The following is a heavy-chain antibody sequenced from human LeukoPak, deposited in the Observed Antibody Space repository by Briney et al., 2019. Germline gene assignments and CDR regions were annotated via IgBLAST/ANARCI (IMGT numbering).Heavy chain of an antibody. CDR2: ISYDGSNK. D-gene: IGHD2-15*01. CDR3: ARRGIWDFDY. Sequence: GRSLRLSCAASGFTFSSYAMHWVHQAPGKGLEWVAVISYDGSNKYYADSVKGRFTISRDNSKNTLYLQMNSLRAEDTAVYYCARRGIWDFDYWGQGTLVTVSS. V-gene: IGHV3-30-3*01. CDR1: GFTFSSYA. J-gene: IGHJ4*02.